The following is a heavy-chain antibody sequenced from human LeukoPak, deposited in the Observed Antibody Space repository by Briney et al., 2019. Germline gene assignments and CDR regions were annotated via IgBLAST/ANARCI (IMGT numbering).Heavy chain of an antibody. J-gene: IGHJ5*02. D-gene: IGHD3-22*01. V-gene: IGHV3-23*01. CDR1: GFTFSSYA. Sequence: PGGTLRLSCAASGFTFSSYAMSWVRQAPGKGLEWVSAISGSGGSTYYADSVKGRFTISRDNSKNTLYLQMNSLRAEDTAVYYCAKDVKSSGITMIVAWGQGTLVTVSS. CDR2: ISGSGGST. CDR3: AKDVKSSGITMIVA.